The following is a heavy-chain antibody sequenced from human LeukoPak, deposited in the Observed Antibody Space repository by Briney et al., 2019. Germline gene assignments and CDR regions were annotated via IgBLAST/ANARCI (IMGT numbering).Heavy chain of an antibody. CDR2: ISSIGSYI. V-gene: IGHV3-21*01. CDR1: GFTFSSYS. Sequence: GGSLRLSCAASGFTFSSYSMNWVRQAPGKGLEWVSSISSIGSYIYYADSVKGRFTISRDNSKNTLYLQMNSLRAEDTAVYYCARGRGSSWYWYFDLWGRGTLVTVSS. J-gene: IGHJ2*01. D-gene: IGHD6-13*01. CDR3: ARGRGSSWYWYFDL.